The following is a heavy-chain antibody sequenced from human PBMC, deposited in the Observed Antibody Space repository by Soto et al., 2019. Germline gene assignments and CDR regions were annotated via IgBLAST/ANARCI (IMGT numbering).Heavy chain of an antibody. J-gene: IGHJ6*02. D-gene: IGHD3-3*01. CDR1: GFTFSNCW. CDR3: AKDLGIITIFGVVITDQTLYGMDV. CDR2: IDSDGIGT. Sequence: LRLSCAASGFTFSNCWMHWVRQAPGKGLVWVSRIDSDGIGTTYADSVKGRFTISRDNAKNTLYLQMNSLRAEDTAVYYCAKDLGIITIFGVVITDQTLYGMDVWGQGTTVTVSS. V-gene: IGHV3-74*01.